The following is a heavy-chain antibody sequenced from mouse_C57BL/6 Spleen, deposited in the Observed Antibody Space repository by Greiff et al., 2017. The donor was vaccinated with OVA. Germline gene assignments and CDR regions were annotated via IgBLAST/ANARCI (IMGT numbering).Heavy chain of an antibody. CDR1: GYSITSGYY. J-gene: IGHJ1*03. V-gene: IGHV3-6*01. CDR2: ISYDGSN. Sequence: DVKLQESGPGLVKPSQSLSLTCSVTGYSITSGYYWNWIRQFPGNKLEWMGYISYDGSNNYNPSLKNRISITRDTSKNQFFLKLNSVTTEDTATYYCASTTSWYFDVWGTGTTVTVSS. CDR3: ASTTSWYFDV. D-gene: IGHD1-1*01.